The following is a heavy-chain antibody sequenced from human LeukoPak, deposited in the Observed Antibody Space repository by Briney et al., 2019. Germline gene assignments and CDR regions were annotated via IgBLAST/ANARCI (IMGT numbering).Heavy chain of an antibody. CDR3: ARRSNYYYGMDV. D-gene: IGHD3/OR15-3a*01. J-gene: IGHJ6*02. CDR1: GYRFTSYW. Sequence: GGSLKISWKGSGYRFTSYWIGGVRQMPGKGLEGMGIIYPGDSDTRYSPSFQGQVTISADKSISTAYLQWSSLKASDTAMYYCARRSNYYYGMDVWGQGTTVAVSS. V-gene: IGHV5-51*01. CDR2: IYPGDSDT.